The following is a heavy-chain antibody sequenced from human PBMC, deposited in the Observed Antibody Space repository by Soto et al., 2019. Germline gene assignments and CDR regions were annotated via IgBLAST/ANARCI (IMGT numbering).Heavy chain of an antibody. CDR2: ISSSSSTI. CDR1: GFTFSSYS. J-gene: IGHJ4*02. V-gene: IGHV3-48*01. CDR3: ARDLRIAAAGAFDY. D-gene: IGHD6-13*01. Sequence: EVQLVESGGGLVQPGGSLRLSCAASGFTFSSYSMNWVRQAPGKGLEWVSYISSSSSTIYYADSVKGRFTISRDNAKNSLYLQMNSLRAEDTAVYYCARDLRIAAAGAFDYWGQGTLVTXSS.